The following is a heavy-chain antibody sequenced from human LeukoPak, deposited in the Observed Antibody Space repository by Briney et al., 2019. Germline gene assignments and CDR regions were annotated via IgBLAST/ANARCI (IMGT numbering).Heavy chain of an antibody. CDR2: LSATGVNT. CDR3: ARQPAGYSYGAGAFDI. J-gene: IGHJ3*02. D-gene: IGHD5-18*01. CDR1: GFGSKNYA. Sequence: GGSLRLSCTTSGFGSKNYAMSWVRLAPGKGLEWVSILSATGVNTYYADSVKGRFTISRDNSKNTLYLQMNSLRAEDTPVYYCARQPAGYSYGAGAFDIWGQGTMVTVSS. V-gene: IGHV3-23*01.